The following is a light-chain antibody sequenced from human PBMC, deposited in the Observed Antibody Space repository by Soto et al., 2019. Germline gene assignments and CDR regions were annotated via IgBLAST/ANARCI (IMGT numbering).Light chain of an antibody. V-gene: IGLV8-61*01. CDR3: MLYMGGGLVV. CDR1: SGSVSTTYY. J-gene: IGLJ2*01. Sequence: QTVVTQEPSFSVSPGGTVTLTCGLTSGSVSTTYYPSWYQQTPGPAPRTLLYSTTSRTSGVPDRFSGSILGNKAALTITGAQADDESDYHCMLYMGGGLVVFGGGTKLTVL. CDR2: STT.